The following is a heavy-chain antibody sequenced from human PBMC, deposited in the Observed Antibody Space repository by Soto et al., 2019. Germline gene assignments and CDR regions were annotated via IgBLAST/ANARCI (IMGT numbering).Heavy chain of an antibody. CDR2: ISVHDGKT. J-gene: IGHJ4*02. CDR1: GYSFTSKG. CDR3: ARRGDYFRNSAFYYYFGH. Sequence: QVQLVQSGAEVKKPGASVKVSCKASGYSFTSKGITWVRQAPGQGPEWMGWISVHDGKTNYAQKFHDRVTLTTDTSTSTAYMELRSLTSDDTAVYYCARRGDYFRNSAFYYYFGHWGQGTLVTVSS. V-gene: IGHV1-18*01. D-gene: IGHD1-26*01.